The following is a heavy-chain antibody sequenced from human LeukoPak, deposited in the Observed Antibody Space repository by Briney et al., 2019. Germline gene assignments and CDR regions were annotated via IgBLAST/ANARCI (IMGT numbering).Heavy chain of an antibody. CDR3: ARDGVVPADQDSGSYYFDY. CDR2: ISSSGSTI. J-gene: IGHJ4*02. D-gene: IGHD2-2*01. V-gene: IGHV3-48*04. CDR1: GFTFTNYG. Sequence: PGGSLRLSCAASGFTFTNYGMNWVRQAPGKGLEWVSYISSSGSTIYYADSVKGRFTISRDNAKNSLYLQMNSLRAEDTAVYYCARDGVVPADQDSGSYYFDYWGQGTLVTVSS.